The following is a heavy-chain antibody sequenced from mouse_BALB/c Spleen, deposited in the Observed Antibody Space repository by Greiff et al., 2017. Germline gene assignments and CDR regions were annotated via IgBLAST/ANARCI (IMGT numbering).Heavy chain of an antibody. CDR3: TRDGLGFAY. D-gene: IGHD2-2*01. Sequence: QVQLQQSGAELVKPGASVKLSCKASGYTFTSYYMYWVKQRPGQGLEWIGEINPSNGGTNFNEKFKSKATLTVEKSSSTAYMQLSSLTSEDSAVYYCTRDGLGFAYWGQGTLVTVSA. CDR1: GYTFTSYY. CDR2: INPSNGGT. J-gene: IGHJ3*01. V-gene: IGHV1S81*02.